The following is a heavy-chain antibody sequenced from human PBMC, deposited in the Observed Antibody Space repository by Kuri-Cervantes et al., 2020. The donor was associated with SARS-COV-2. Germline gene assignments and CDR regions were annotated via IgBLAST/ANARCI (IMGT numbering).Heavy chain of an antibody. Sequence: GGSLRLSCAASGFTFSSYGMHWVRQAPGKGLEWVAVIWYDGSNKYYADSVKGRFTISRDNSKNTLYLQMNSLRAEDTAVYYCAKDPYYYDSSGYYPFDYWGQGTLVTVSS. V-gene: IGHV3-33*06. CDR2: IWYDGSNK. CDR1: GFTFSSYG. D-gene: IGHD3-22*01. CDR3: AKDPYYYDSSGYYPFDY. J-gene: IGHJ4*02.